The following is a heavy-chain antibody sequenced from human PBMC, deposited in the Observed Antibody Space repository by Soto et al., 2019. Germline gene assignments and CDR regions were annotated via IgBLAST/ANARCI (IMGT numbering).Heavy chain of an antibody. CDR2: ISGSGGST. CDR1: VFTFSSYA. Sequence: GWSLRLSCASSVFTFSSYAMSWVRQAPGKGLEWVSAISGSGGSTYYADSVKGRFTISRDNSKNTLYLQMNSLRAEDTAVYYCAKGEQLGLFDYWGQGTLVTVSS. CDR3: AKGEQLGLFDY. D-gene: IGHD6-6*01. V-gene: IGHV3-23*01. J-gene: IGHJ4*02.